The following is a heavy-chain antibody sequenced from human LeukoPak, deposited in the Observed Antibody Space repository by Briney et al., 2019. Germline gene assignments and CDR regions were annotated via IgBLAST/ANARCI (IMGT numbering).Heavy chain of an antibody. J-gene: IGHJ4*02. D-gene: IGHD3-10*01. CDR1: GGSISSYY. Sequence: SETLSLACTVSGGSISSYYWSWIRQPPGKGLEWIGYIYCSGSTNYNPSLKSRVTISVDTSKNQFSLKLSSVTAADTAVYYCARVSVSPDYYGSGRLFDYWGQGTLVTVSS. CDR2: IYCSGST. V-gene: IGHV4-59*01. CDR3: ARVSVSPDYYGSGRLFDY.